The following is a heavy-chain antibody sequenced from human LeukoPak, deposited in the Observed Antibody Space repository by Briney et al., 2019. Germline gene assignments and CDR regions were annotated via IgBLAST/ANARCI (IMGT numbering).Heavy chain of an antibody. CDR1: GGSISSGDYY. CDR3: ARESVEPLGGAFDI. V-gene: IGHV4-30-4*02. Sequence: SETLSLTCTVSGGSISSGDYYWGWIRQPPGKGLEWIGYIYYSGSTYYNPSLKSRVTISVDTSKNQFSLKLRSVTAADTAFYFCARESVEPLGGAFDIWGQGTMVTVSS. CDR2: IYYSGST. D-gene: IGHD3-16*01. J-gene: IGHJ3*02.